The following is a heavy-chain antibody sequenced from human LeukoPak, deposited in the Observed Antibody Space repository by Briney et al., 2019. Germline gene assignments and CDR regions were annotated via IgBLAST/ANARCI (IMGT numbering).Heavy chain of an antibody. CDR3: ARDRDWKYWFDP. Sequence: KPSKTLSLTCTVSGGSISSYYWSWIRQPAGKELEWIGRIYSSGITNYNPSLKSRVTMSVDTSKHQFPLKLRSVTSADTAVYYCARDRDWKYWFDPWGQGTLVTVSS. V-gene: IGHV4-4*07. CDR2: IYSSGIT. D-gene: IGHD1-1*01. CDR1: GGSISSYY. J-gene: IGHJ5*02.